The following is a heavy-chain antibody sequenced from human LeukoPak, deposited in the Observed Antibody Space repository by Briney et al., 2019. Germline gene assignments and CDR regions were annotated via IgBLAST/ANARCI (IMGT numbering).Heavy chain of an antibody. Sequence: PGGSLRLSCGASGFTFSSYAMSWVRQAPGKGLEWVSAISGSGGSTYYADSVKGRFTISRDNSKNTLYLQMNSLRAEDTAVYYCAKVSLRDSLRGYFDYWGQGTLVTVSS. CDR3: AKVSLRDSLRGYFDY. CDR1: GFTFSSYA. D-gene: IGHD3-10*01. V-gene: IGHV3-23*01. J-gene: IGHJ4*02. CDR2: ISGSGGST.